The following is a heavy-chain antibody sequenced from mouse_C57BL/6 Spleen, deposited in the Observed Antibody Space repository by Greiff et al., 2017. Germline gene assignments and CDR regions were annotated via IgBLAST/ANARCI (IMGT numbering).Heavy chain of an antibody. D-gene: IGHD1-1*01. V-gene: IGHV5-12*01. Sequence: EVQGVESGGGLVQPGGSLKLSCAASGFTFSDYYMYWVRQTPEKRMEWVAYLSNGGGSTYYPDTVQGRFTISRDNAKNTLYLQMSRLKSEDTAMYYCARLVARYFDVWGTGTTVTVSS. CDR3: ARLVARYFDV. J-gene: IGHJ1*03. CDR2: LSNGGGST. CDR1: GFTFSDYY.